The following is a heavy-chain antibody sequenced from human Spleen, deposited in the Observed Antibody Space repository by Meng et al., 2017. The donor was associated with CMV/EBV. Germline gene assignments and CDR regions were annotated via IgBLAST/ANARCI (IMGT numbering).Heavy chain of an antibody. CDR2: KSYDGTDE. Sequence: GESLKISCTASGFNFGASAMGWVRQAPGKGLEWVAVKSYDGTDEDYADSVKGRFTISRDNSRSTLYLQMNSLRTEDTAMYYCARDYGGNSEWFDPWGQGTLVTVSS. V-gene: IGHV3-30-3*01. CDR3: ARDYGGNSEWFDP. D-gene: IGHD4-23*01. CDR1: GFNFGASA. J-gene: IGHJ5*02.